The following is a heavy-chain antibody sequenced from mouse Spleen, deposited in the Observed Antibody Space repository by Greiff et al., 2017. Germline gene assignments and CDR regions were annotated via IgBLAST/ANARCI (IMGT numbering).Heavy chain of an antibody. CDR2: ISSGSSTI. J-gene: IGHJ3*01. Sequence: EVKLVESGGGLVQPGGSRKLSCAASGFTFSSFGMHWVRQAPEKGLEWVAYISSGSSTIYYADTVKGRFTISRDNPKNTLFLQMTSLRSEDTAMYYCARGSGYSFAYWGQGTLVTVSA. D-gene: IGHD3-1*01. CDR3: ARGSGYSFAY. V-gene: IGHV5-17*02. CDR1: GFTFSSFG.